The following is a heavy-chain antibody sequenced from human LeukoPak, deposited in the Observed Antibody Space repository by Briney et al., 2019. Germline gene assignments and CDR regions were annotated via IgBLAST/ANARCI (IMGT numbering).Heavy chain of an antibody. D-gene: IGHD3-9*01. CDR2: TSPKSGRG. V-gene: IGHV1-18*04. J-gene: IGHJ5*02. Sequence: ASVKVSCKASGYTFSNYAISWVRQAPGQGLEWMGWTSPKSGRGSYANNFQGRVTMTTDTSTSTAYMELTSLTSDDTAVYYCARDVVTDYYWWFDPWGQGTLVTVSS. CDR3: ARDVVTDYYWWFDP. CDR1: GYTFSNYA.